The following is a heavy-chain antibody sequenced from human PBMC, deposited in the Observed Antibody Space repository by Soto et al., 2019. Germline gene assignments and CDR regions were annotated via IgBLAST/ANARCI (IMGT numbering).Heavy chain of an antibody. J-gene: IGHJ4*02. Sequence: QLQLQESGPGLVKPSETLSLTCTVSGGSISSSSYYWGWIRQPPGKGLEWIGSIYYSGSTYYNPSLKSRVTISVDTSKNQFSLKLSSVTAADTAVYYCASESGSYYSVYYFDYWGQGTLVTVSS. CDR1: GGSISSSSYY. V-gene: IGHV4-39*01. CDR2: IYYSGST. CDR3: ASESGSYYSVYYFDY. D-gene: IGHD1-26*01.